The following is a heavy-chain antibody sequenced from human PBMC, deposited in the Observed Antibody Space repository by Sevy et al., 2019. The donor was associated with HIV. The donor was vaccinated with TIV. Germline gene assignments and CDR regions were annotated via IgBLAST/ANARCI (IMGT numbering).Heavy chain of an antibody. Sequence: GGSLRLSCAASGFTFSNYGMSWVRQAPGKGLEWVSAISGSGVSAFYTDSVKGRFTISRDNSKNTLYLQMNSLRAEDTAVYYCAKEYYDSSLGAFDIWGRWTMVTVSS. CDR3: AKEYYDSSLGAFDI. CDR2: ISGSGVSA. CDR1: GFTFSNYG. V-gene: IGHV3-23*01. J-gene: IGHJ3*02. D-gene: IGHD3-22*01.